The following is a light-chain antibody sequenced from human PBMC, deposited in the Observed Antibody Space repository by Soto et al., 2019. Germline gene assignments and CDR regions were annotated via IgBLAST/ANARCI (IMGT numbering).Light chain of an antibody. CDR1: SSDVGGYNY. J-gene: IGLJ2*01. Sequence: QSALTQPRSVSGSPGQSVTISCTGTSSDVGGYNYVSWYQQHPGKAPKLMIYDVSKRPSGVPDRFSGSKSGNTASLTISGLQAEHEADYYCCSYAGSFVVFGGGTKLTVL. CDR2: DVS. CDR3: CSYAGSFVV. V-gene: IGLV2-11*01.